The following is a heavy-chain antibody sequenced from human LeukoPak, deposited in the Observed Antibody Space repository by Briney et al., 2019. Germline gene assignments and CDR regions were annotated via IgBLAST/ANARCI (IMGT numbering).Heavy chain of an antibody. CDR2: ISSSSSTI. CDR1: GFTFSSYS. J-gene: IGHJ3*02. D-gene: IGHD1-7*01. V-gene: IGHV3-48*01. Sequence: GGSLRLSCAASGFTFSSYSMNWVRQAPGKGLEWVSYISSSSSTIYYADSVKGRFTISRDNAKNSLYLQMNSLRAEDTAVYYCARVGDWNYGRAFDIWGQGTMVTVSS. CDR3: ARVGDWNYGRAFDI.